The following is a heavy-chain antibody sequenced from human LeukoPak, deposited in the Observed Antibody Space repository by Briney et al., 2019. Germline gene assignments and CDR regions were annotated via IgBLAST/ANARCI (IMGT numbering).Heavy chain of an antibody. CDR1: GFTFSSYS. J-gene: IGHJ5*02. CDR3: ARDPPVVVVAATQP. Sequence: GGSLRLSCAASGFTFSSYSMNWVRQAPGKGLEWVSSISSSSYIYYADSVEGRFTISRDNAKNSLYLQMNSLRAEDTAVYYCARDPPVVVVAATQPWGQGTLVTVSS. V-gene: IGHV3-21*01. CDR2: ISSSSYI. D-gene: IGHD2-15*01.